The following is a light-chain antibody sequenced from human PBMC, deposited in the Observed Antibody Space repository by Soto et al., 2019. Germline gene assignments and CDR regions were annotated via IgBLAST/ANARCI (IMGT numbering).Light chain of an antibody. Sequence: EIVMTQSPATLSVSPGERATLSCRASQSVSSNLAWYQQKPGQAPRLLIYGAFTRATGIPARFSGSWSGTEFTLTISSLQSEDFAVYYCQQYNNWPRATFGGGTKVEIK. CDR3: QQYNNWPRAT. J-gene: IGKJ4*01. CDR1: QSVSSN. V-gene: IGKV3-15*01. CDR2: GAF.